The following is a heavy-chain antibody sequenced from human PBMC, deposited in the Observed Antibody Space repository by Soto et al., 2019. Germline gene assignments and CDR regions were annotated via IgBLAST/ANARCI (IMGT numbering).Heavy chain of an antibody. J-gene: IGHJ6*02. V-gene: IGHV3-30-3*01. CDR3: ARDGNSGYNWDYYYGMDV. CDR1: GFPFSSFA. Sequence: GGSLRLSCAASGFPFSSFAMHWVRQAPGKGLECVAVISYDGSNKYYADSVKGRFTISRDNSKNTLYLQMNSLRAEDTALYYCARDGNSGYNWDYYYGMDVWGQGTTVT. D-gene: IGHD5-12*01. CDR2: ISYDGSNK.